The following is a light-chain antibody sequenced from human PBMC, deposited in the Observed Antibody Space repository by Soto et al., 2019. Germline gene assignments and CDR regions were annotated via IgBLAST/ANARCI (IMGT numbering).Light chain of an antibody. V-gene: IGKV1-39*01. Sequence: DLPMTQSPSSLSASVGDRVNITCRASRSISTFLNWYQHKPGTAPKLLIYDASRLQSGVPSRFSGSASGTDFTLTIGSLRPEDVATYYCQQSDSIPTFGGGTKVEI. CDR2: DAS. CDR3: QQSDSIPT. CDR1: RSISTF. J-gene: IGKJ4*01.